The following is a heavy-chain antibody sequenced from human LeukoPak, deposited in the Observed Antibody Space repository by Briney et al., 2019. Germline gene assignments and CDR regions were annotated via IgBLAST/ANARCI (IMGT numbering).Heavy chain of an antibody. CDR2: INHSGST. Sequence: SETLSLTCAVYGGSFSGYYWSWLRQPPGKGLEWIGEINHSGSTNYNPSLKSQVTISVDTSKNQFSLKLSSVTAADTAVYYCRIVVVTAGLFDYWGQGTLVTVSS. J-gene: IGHJ4*02. D-gene: IGHD2-21*02. CDR1: GGSFSGYY. V-gene: IGHV4-34*01. CDR3: RIVVVTAGLFDY.